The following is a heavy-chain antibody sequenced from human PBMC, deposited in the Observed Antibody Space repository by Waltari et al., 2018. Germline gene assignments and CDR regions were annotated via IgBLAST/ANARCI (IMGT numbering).Heavy chain of an antibody. J-gene: IGHJ4*02. Sequence: EVQLVESGGGLVKPGGSLRLSCAASGFTFSSYRMNWVRQAPGKGLEWGPAISSSSSYIYYADSVKGRFTISRDNAKNSLYLQLNSLIADDTAVYYCARAGDSGHTWGQGTLVTVSS. CDR2: ISSSSSYI. CDR1: GFTFSSYR. V-gene: IGHV3-21*01. CDR3: ARAGDSGHT. D-gene: IGHD5-12*01.